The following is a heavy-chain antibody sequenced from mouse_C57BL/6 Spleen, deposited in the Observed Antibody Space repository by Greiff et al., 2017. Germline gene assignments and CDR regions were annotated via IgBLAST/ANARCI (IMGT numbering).Heavy chain of an antibody. CDR1: GYTFTQYT. CDR2: FYPGSGST. V-gene: IGHV1-62-2*01. D-gene: IGHD3-2*01. CDR3: ARSRYDSASNFDY. J-gene: IGHJ2*01. Sequence: VQLQQSGAELVKPGASVKLSCKASGYTFTQYTIHWVKQRSGQGLEWIGRFYPGSGSTKYNEKFKDKATLTVEKSSSTVYLELSRLTSDDSAVYYCARSRYDSASNFDYWGQGTTLTVSS.